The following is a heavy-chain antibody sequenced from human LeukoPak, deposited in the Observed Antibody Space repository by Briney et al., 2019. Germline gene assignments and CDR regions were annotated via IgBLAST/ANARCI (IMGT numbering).Heavy chain of an antibody. CDR2: NKWDDDT. J-gene: IGHJ4*02. D-gene: IGHD5/OR15-5a*01. Sequence: ESGPTLSNPTPALTLTCTFSGFSRSTSGVGVGWIRQPPEKEVEWHALNKWDDDTPYIPSLKSRLTITKERSKNQVVLTMTNMDPVDTATYYCAHRLSTCSFDYWGQGTLVTVSS. V-gene: IGHV2-5*02. CDR3: AHRLSTCSFDY. CDR1: GFSRSTSGVG.